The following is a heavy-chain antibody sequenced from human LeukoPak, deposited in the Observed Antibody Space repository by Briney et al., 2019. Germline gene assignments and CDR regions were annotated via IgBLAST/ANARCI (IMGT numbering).Heavy chain of an antibody. CDR2: IYPSGSS. Sequence: SETLSLTCTVSGGSISGYYWSWIRQPAGKGLEWIGRIYPSGSSNYNPSLNSRVTMSVGTSKNQFSLKLSSVTAADTAVYYCARETLYGAGKSLIFDSWGQGTLVAVSA. CDR3: ARETLYGAGKSLIFDS. V-gene: IGHV4-4*07. CDR1: GGSISGYY. J-gene: IGHJ4*02. D-gene: IGHD4/OR15-4a*01.